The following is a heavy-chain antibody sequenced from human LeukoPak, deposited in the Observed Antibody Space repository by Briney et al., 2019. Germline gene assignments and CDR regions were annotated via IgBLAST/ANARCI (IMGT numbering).Heavy chain of an antibody. D-gene: IGHD3-10*01. CDR3: VRDQSTYGSL. CDR2: LTPIFGST. Sequence: ASVKVSCKASGGTFSSYAISWVRQAPGQGLEWMGRLTPIFGSTNYAQKFQGRFTITTDESMSAAYMELSSLRSEDTAVYYCVRDQSTYGSLWGQGTLVTVSS. CDR1: GGTFSSYA. J-gene: IGHJ4*02. V-gene: IGHV1-69*05.